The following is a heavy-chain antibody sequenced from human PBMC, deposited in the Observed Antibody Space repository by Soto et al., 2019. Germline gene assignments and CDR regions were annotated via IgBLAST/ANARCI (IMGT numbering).Heavy chain of an antibody. CDR2: INNSGRT. CDR3: ASSLIAGGPFDY. CDR1: GGSSGGYY. V-gene: IGHV4-34*01. J-gene: IGHJ4*02. Sequence: QVQLQQWGAGLLKLSETLPPTSVAYGGSSGGYYWGGIRHPPGKGLEGFGEINNSGRTNYNRPLKSRVTISVDTSTNQFSLKLSSVTAADTAVYYCASSLIAGGPFDYWGQGTLVTVSS. D-gene: IGHD6-13*01.